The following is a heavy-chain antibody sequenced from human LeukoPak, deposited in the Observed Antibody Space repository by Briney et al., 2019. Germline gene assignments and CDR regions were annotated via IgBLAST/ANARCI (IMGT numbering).Heavy chain of an antibody. V-gene: IGHV3-11*06. J-gene: IGHJ4*02. CDR3: ARFLTVAVVPQRVDC. CDR1: GFTFSDYY. Sequence: GGSLRLSCAASGFTFSDYYMSWIRQAPGKGLEWVSYISSSSSYTNYADSVKGRFTISRDNAKNSLYLQMNSLRAEDTAVYYCARFLTVAVVPQRVDCWGQGTLVTVSS. CDR2: ISSSSSYT. D-gene: IGHD2/OR15-2a*01.